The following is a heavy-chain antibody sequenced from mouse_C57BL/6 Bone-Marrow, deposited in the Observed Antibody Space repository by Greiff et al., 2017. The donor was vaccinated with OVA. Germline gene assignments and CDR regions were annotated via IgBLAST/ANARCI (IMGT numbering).Heavy chain of an antibody. Sequence: VKLVESGAELVRPGTSVKMSCKASGYTFTNYWIGWAKQRPGHGLEWIGDIYPGGGYTNYNEKFKGKATLTADKSSSTAYMELRSLTSEDSAVYYCTRGYSNYYAMDYWGQGTSVTVSS. CDR3: TRGYSNYYAMDY. J-gene: IGHJ4*01. CDR1: GYTFTNYW. D-gene: IGHD2-5*01. V-gene: IGHV1-63*01. CDR2: IYPGGGYT.